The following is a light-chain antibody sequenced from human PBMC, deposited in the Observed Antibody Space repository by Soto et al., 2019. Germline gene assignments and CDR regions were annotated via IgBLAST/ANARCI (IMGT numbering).Light chain of an antibody. J-gene: IGLJ1*01. CDR3: SSYTSSSTPYV. Sequence: QSVLTQPASVSGSLGQSITISCTGTRSDIGSRNSVSWYQHHPGKAPKLMIYEVSNRPSGVSNRFSGSKSGNTASLTISGLQAEDEADYYCSSYTSSSTPYVFGTGTKATVL. CDR1: RSDIGSRNS. V-gene: IGLV2-14*01. CDR2: EVS.